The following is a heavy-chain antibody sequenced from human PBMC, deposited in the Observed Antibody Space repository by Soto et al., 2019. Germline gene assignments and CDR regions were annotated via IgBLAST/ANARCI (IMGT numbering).Heavy chain of an antibody. D-gene: IGHD6-13*01. Sequence: SQTLSLTCAISGDSVSSNSAAWNWIRQSPSRGLEWLGRTYYRSKWYNDYAVSVKSRITINPDTSKDQFSLQLNSVTPEDTAVYYCARDRRYSSSWYNWFDPWGQGTLVTVSS. V-gene: IGHV6-1*01. CDR1: GDSVSSNSAA. CDR2: TYYRSKWYN. CDR3: ARDRRYSSSWYNWFDP. J-gene: IGHJ5*02.